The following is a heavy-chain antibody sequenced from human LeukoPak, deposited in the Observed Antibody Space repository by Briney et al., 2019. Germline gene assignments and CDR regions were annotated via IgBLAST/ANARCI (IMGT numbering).Heavy chain of an antibody. CDR3: ASPYDFWSGYYL. CDR2: IYTSGST. D-gene: IGHD3-3*01. V-gene: IGHV4-4*07. Sequence: SETLSLTCTVSGGSLSSYYWSWIRQPAGKGLEWIGRIYTSGSTNYNPSLKSRVTISVDTSKNQFSLKLSSVTAADTAVYYCASPYDFWSGYYLWGQGTLVTVSS. CDR1: GGSLSSYY. J-gene: IGHJ4*02.